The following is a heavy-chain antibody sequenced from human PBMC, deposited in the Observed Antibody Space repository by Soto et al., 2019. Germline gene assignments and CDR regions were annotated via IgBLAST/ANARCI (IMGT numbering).Heavy chain of an antibody. Sequence: GGSLRLSCAASGFTFSGSAMHWVRQASGKGLEWVGRIRNKANSYATAYAASVKGRFTISRDDSKNTAYLQMNSLKTEDTAVYYCTRVGSSSSDDYWGQGTLVTVSS. J-gene: IGHJ4*02. D-gene: IGHD6-6*01. CDR3: TRVGSSSSDDY. CDR1: GFTFSGSA. V-gene: IGHV3-73*01. CDR2: IRNKANSYAT.